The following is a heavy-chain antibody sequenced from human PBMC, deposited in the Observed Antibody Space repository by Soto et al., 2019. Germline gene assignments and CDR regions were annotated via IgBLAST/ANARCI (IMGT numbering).Heavy chain of an antibody. D-gene: IGHD6-13*01. V-gene: IGHV4-4*02. CDR3: ARDRGAPAAGSTFDI. Sequence: QVQLQESGPGMVKPSGTLSLTCAVSGGSISSSNWWSWVRQPPGKGMEWIGEIYHSGSTHYNPSLKSRVTISVDKSKNQFSLKLSSGTAADTAVYYCARDRGAPAAGSTFDIWGQGTMVTVSS. CDR1: GGSISSSNW. CDR2: IYHSGST. J-gene: IGHJ3*02.